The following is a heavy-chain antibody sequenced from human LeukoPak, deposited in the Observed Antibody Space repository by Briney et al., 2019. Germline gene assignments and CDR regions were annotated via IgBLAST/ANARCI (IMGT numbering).Heavy chain of an antibody. CDR3: ARDQEFYDSSGYSSGAFDI. V-gene: IGHV4-59*01. D-gene: IGHD3-22*01. J-gene: IGHJ3*02. Sequence: SETLSLTCTVSGDSLTGYYWTWIRQPPGKGLEWVGYVHYSGNTNYNPSLKSRVTISVDTSKYQFSLRLSSVTAADTAVYYCARDQEFYDSSGYSSGAFDIWGRGTVVTVSS. CDR1: GDSLTGYY. CDR2: VHYSGNT.